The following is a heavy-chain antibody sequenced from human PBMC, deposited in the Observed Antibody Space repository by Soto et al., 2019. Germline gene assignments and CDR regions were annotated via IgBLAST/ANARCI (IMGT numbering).Heavy chain of an antibody. V-gene: IGHV3-23*01. D-gene: IGHD3-22*01. J-gene: IGHJ6*02. CDR1: GFTFSSYA. Sequence: GGSLRLSCAASGFTFSSYAMSWVRQAPRKGLEWVSAISGSGGSTYYADSMKGRFTISRDNSKNTMYLQMNSLRAEDTAVYYCAKDRAYYYDSSGYYPRDYGMDVWGQGTTVTVSS. CDR3: AKDRAYYYDSSGYYPRDYGMDV. CDR2: ISGSGGST.